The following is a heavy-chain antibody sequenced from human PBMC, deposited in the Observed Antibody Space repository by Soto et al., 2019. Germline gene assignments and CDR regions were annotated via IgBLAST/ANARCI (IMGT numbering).Heavy chain of an antibody. CDR2: IYYSGST. Sequence: SETLSLTCTVSGGSISSYYWSWIRPPPGKGLEWIGYIYYSGSTNYNPSLKSRVTISVDTSKNQFSLKLSSVTAADTAVYYCARELLAGVAGTPYFDYWGQGTLVTVSS. D-gene: IGHD6-19*01. V-gene: IGHV4-59*01. J-gene: IGHJ4*02. CDR3: ARELLAGVAGTPYFDY. CDR1: GGSISSYY.